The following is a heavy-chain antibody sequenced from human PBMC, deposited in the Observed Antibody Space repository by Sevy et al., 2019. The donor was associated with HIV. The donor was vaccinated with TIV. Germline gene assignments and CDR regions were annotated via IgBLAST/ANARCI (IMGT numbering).Heavy chain of an antibody. Sequence: ASVKVSCKTSSYSFSTYDFIWVRQAPGQGLDWLGWISAENGHTLYAQRFQGRVTMTTDTSASEVYMELRNLRSDDTXXXXXXXXXXXAVGTLDYWGQGTLVTVSS. V-gene: IGHV1-18*01. CDR1: SYSFSTYD. D-gene: IGHD6-13*01. J-gene: IGHJ4*02. CDR3: XXXXXXAVGTLDY. CDR2: ISAENGHT.